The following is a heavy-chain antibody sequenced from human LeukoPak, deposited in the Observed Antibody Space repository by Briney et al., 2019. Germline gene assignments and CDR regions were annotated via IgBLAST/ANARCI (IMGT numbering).Heavy chain of an antibody. CDR1: GFTFSRSA. J-gene: IGHJ4*02. CDR3: VKGRISEDGLDF. D-gene: IGHD6-13*01. V-gene: IGHV3-23*01. CDR2: ISSSGNT. Sequence: PGGSLILSCAASGFTFSRSAMTWVRQTPGKGLDWVSSISSSGNTYYADSVKGRFTISRDNSKNMLYLQMNSLRAEDTAVYYCVKGRISEDGLDFWGQGTLVTVSS.